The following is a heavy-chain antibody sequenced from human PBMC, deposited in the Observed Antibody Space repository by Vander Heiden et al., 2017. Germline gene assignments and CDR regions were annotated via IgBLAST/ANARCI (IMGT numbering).Heavy chain of an antibody. Sequence: QVQLVQSGAEVKKPGSSVKVSCKASGGTFRSYAISWVRQAPGQGLEWMGGIIPIFGTANYAQKVQGRVTITADESTSTAYRELRSMRSEDTAVYYFARDQDDYGSGRTSEWGQGTMVTVYS. V-gene: IGHV1-69*01. J-gene: IGHJ4*02. CDR2: IIPIFGTA. CDR3: ARDQDDYGSGRTSE. D-gene: IGHD3-10*01. CDR1: GGTFRSYA.